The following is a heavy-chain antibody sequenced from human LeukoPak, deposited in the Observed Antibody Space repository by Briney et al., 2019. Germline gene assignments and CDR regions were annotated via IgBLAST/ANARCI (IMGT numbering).Heavy chain of an antibody. CDR1: GYTFTGYY. V-gene: IGHV1-2*02. CDR3: ARELVDTAMWAGENWFDP. CDR2: INPNSGGT. D-gene: IGHD5-18*01. Sequence: ASVKVSCKASGYTFTGYYMHWVRQAPGQGPEWMGWINPNSGGTNYVQKFQGRVTMTRDTSINTAYMELSRLRSDDTAVYYCARELVDTAMWAGENWFDPWGQGTLVTVSS. J-gene: IGHJ5*02.